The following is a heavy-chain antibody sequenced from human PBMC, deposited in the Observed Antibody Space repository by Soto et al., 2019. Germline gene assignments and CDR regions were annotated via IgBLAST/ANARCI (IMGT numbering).Heavy chain of an antibody. V-gene: IGHV3-30*04. CDR1: GFSFGSYE. CDR2: TSYDGSIN. Sequence: GGSLRLSCAGSGFSFGSYEMHWVRQAPGKGLEWVTFTSYDGSINYYADSVKGRFTMSRDNSKNLLYLQMNSLRTEDTAVYYCVGRSTVWYYAVDVWGQGTTVRVSS. CDR3: VGRSTVWYYAVDV. D-gene: IGHD2-21*01. J-gene: IGHJ6*02.